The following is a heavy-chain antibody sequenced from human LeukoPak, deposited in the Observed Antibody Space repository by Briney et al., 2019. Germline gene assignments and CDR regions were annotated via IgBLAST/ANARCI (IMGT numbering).Heavy chain of an antibody. CDR1: GYTFTGYY. CDR2: INPNSGGT. V-gene: IGHV1-2*02. Sequence: ASVKVSCKASGYTFTGYYMHWVRQAPGQGLEWMGWINPNSGGTNYAQKFQGRVTMTRDTSISTAYMELSRLRSDDTAVYYCARELVVVAATSFDPWGQGTLVTVSP. D-gene: IGHD2-15*01. J-gene: IGHJ5*02. CDR3: ARELVVVAATSFDP.